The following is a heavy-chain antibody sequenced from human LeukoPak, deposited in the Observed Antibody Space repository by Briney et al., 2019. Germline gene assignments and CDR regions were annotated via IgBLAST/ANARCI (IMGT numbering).Heavy chain of an antibody. Sequence: ASVKVSCKASGGTFSSYAISWVRQAPGQGLEWMGGMNPNSGNTGYAQKFQGRVTMTRNTSISTAYMELSSLRSEDTAVYYCARQRWFDPWGQGTLVTVSS. J-gene: IGHJ5*02. D-gene: IGHD6-25*01. CDR2: MNPNSGNT. CDR3: ARQRWFDP. V-gene: IGHV1-8*02. CDR1: GGTFSSYA.